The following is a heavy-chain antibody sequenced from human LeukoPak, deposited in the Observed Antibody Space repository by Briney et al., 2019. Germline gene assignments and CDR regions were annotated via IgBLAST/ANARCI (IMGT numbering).Heavy chain of an antibody. V-gene: IGHV3-23*01. CDR3: AKMVRIAVAGNGLIDY. CDR2: ISGSGGST. D-gene: IGHD6-19*01. Sequence: GGSLRLSCAASGFTFSSYAMSWVRQAPGKGLEWVSAISGSGGSTYYADSVKGRFTISRDNSKNTLYLQMNSLRAEDTAVYYCAKMVRIAVAGNGLIDYWGQGTLVTVSS. CDR1: GFTFSSYA. J-gene: IGHJ4*02.